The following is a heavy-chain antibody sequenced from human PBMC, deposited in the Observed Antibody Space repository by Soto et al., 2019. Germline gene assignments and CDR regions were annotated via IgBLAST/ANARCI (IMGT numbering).Heavy chain of an antibody. CDR3: VRSYYDILTGYYFDY. CDR2: IYYSGST. D-gene: IGHD3-9*01. CDR1: GGSISSSSYY. Sequence: PSETLSLTCTVSGGSISSSSYYWGWIRQPPGKGLEWIGSIYYSGSTYYNPSLKSRVTISVDTSKNQFSLKLSSVTATDTAVYYCVRSYYDILTGYYFDYWGQGTLVTVSS. J-gene: IGHJ4*02. V-gene: IGHV4-39*01.